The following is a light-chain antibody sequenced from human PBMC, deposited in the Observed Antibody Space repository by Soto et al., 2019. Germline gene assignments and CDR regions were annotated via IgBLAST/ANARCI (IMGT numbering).Light chain of an antibody. V-gene: IGLV2-14*01. CDR1: SSDIGAYNY. CDR3: SSYTSSSALYV. CDR2: EVT. Sequence: QSALTQPASVSGSPGQSITISCTGTSSDIGAYNYVSWYQQHPGKAPKLMIYEVTNRPSGLSNRFSGSKSGNTASLTISGLQAEDEADYFCSSYTSSSALYVFGTLTKLTVL. J-gene: IGLJ1*01.